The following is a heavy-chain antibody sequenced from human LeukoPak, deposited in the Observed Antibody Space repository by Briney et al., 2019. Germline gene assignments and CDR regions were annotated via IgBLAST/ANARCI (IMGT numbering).Heavy chain of an antibody. Sequence: PGRSLRLSCAASGFTFSSYEMNWVRQAPGKGLEWVSYISNSGSTIYYADTVKGRFTISRDNAKNSLYLQMNSLRAEDTAVYYCARGEGGYYYYGMDVWGKGTTVTVSS. CDR1: GFTFSSYE. V-gene: IGHV3-48*03. D-gene: IGHD1-26*01. CDR3: ARGEGGYYYYGMDV. J-gene: IGHJ6*04. CDR2: ISNSGSTI.